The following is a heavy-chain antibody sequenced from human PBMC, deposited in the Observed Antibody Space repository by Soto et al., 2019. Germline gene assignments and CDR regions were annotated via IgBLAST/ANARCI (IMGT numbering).Heavy chain of an antibody. Sequence: PGGSLRLSCATSGFTFSTYSMSWVRQRPGKGLEWVAAISGSATKIEYADSVKGRFTISRDNSKNSVNLQMSSLRADDTAVYYCLKGSPSAANSRHEYRGQGTPVTGSS. CDR3: LKGSPSAANSRHEY. V-gene: IGHV3-23*01. D-gene: IGHD2-2*01. CDR2: ISGSATKI. CDR1: GFTFSTYS. J-gene: IGHJ4*02.